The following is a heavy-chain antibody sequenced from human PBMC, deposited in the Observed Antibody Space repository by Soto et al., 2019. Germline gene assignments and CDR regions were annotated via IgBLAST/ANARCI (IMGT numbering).Heavy chain of an antibody. Sequence: TSETLSLTCTVSSGSISGYYWRWIRQPPGKGLEWVGCVHYSGSTNYNPSIKRRVSISLGTSKHQFPLTLKPVTPADPAVYYCARVRGYM. CDR1: SGSISGYY. V-gene: IGHV4-59*03. CDR3: ARVRGYM. J-gene: IGHJ6*03. CDR2: VHYSGST. D-gene: IGHD3-10*01.